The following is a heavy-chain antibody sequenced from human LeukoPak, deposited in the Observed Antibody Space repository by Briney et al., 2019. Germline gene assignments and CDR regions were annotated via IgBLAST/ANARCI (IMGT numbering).Heavy chain of an antibody. D-gene: IGHD3-22*01. CDR1: EFSFSIYA. V-gene: IGHV3-23*01. CDR3: ARDRPNYYGSNGHYYQRNGDH. Sequence: GGSLRLSCAASEFSFSIYAMSWVRQAPGKGLEWFSSITSSGESTYYTGSVKGRFTISRDNSKNTLYLQMNSLRAEDTAVYYCARDRPNYYGSNGHYYQRNGDHWGQGTLVTVSS. J-gene: IGHJ5*02. CDR2: ITSSGEST.